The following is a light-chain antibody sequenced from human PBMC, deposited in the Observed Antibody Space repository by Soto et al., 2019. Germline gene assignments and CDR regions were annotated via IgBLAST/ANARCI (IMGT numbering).Light chain of an antibody. Sequence: QLVLTQSSSASASLGSSVKLTCTLSSGHSSYIIAWHQQQPGKAPRYLMKLEGSGSYNKGSGVPDRFSGSSSGADRYLTISNLQSEDEADYYCETWDPWVFGGGTQLTVL. CDR2: LEGSGSY. J-gene: IGLJ3*02. CDR3: ETWDPWV. V-gene: IGLV4-60*03. CDR1: SGHSSYI.